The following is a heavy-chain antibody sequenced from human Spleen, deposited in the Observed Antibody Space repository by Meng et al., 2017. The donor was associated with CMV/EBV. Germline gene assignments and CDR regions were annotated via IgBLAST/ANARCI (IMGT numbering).Heavy chain of an antibody. Sequence: SVKVSCKASGGTFSKYAINWVRQAPGQGLEWMGGIMSIFGTANYAQKFQGRVTITTDESTNTAYMELSSLRSEDTAVYYCTRGVVENCGGGCYKDYWGQGTLVTVSS. J-gene: IGHJ4*02. D-gene: IGHD2-21*01. CDR2: IMSIFGTA. CDR3: TRGVVENCGGGCYKDY. CDR1: GGTFSKYA. V-gene: IGHV1-69*05.